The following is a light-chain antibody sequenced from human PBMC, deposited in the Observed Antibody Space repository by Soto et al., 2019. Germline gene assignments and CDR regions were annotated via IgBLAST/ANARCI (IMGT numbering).Light chain of an antibody. CDR1: QSISSY. V-gene: IGKV1-39*01. Sequence: DIQMTQSTSSLSASVGDRVTITCRASQSISSYLNGYQQKPGKAPKLLIYAASSLQSGVPSRFSGSGSGTDFTLTISSLQPEDFATYYCQQSYSTPPYTFGQGTKLEIK. CDR3: QQSYSTPPYT. J-gene: IGKJ2*01. CDR2: AAS.